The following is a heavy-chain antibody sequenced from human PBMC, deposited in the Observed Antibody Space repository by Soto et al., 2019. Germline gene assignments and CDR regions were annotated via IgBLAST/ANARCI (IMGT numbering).Heavy chain of an antibody. Sequence: GESLKISCKGSGYSFTSYWIGWVRQMPGKGLEWMGIIYPGDSDTRYSPSFQGQVTISADKSISTAYLQWSSLKASDTAMYYCARRAEVRGADYYYGMDVVCQGTTVTVSS. CDR2: IYPGDSDT. J-gene: IGHJ6*02. V-gene: IGHV5-51*01. CDR3: ARRAEVRGADYYYGMDV. CDR1: GYSFTSYW. D-gene: IGHD3-10*01.